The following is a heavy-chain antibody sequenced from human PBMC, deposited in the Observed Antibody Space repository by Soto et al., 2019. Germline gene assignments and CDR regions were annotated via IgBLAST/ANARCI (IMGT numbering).Heavy chain of an antibody. CDR2: ISSNGGTT. J-gene: IGHJ4*02. D-gene: IGHD1-7*01. CDR3: VRRVSGNYDY. CDR1: GFTFSSYD. V-gene: IGHV3-64*01. Sequence: EVQLAESGGGMVQPGGSLRLSCVASGFTFSSYDMHWVRQAPGKGLEYVSSISSNGGTTYYGNSVKGRFTISRDNSKNTLYLQRGSLRAEDMAVYYCVRRVSGNYDYWGQGTRVTVSS.